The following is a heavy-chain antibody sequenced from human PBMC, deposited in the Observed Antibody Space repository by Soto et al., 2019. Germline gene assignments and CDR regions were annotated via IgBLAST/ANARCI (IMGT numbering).Heavy chain of an antibody. CDR1: GGSINSGGYY. J-gene: IGHJ4*02. CDR2: IYHSGST. CDR3: AHRFDWYYFNY. Sequence: SETLSLTCTVSGGSINSGGYYWNWIRQHPGKGLEWIGYIYHSGSTYYNPSLKSRLTITKDTSKNQVVLTMTNMDPADTATYYCAHRFDWYYFNYWGQGTVVTVSS. D-gene: IGHD3-9*01. V-gene: IGHV4-31*08.